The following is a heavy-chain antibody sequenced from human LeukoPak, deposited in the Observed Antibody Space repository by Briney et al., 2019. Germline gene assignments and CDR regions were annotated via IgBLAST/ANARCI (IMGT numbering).Heavy chain of an antibody. Sequence: KPSETLSLTCAVYGGSFSGYYWSWIRQPPGKGLEWIGEINHSGSTNYNPSLKSRVTISVATSKNQFSLKLSSVTAADTAVYYCARRAPTYYYDSSGYPTLVYFDYWGQGTLVTVSS. CDR1: GGSFSGYY. J-gene: IGHJ4*02. D-gene: IGHD3-22*01. V-gene: IGHV4-34*01. CDR3: ARRAPTYYYDSSGYPTLVYFDY. CDR2: INHSGST.